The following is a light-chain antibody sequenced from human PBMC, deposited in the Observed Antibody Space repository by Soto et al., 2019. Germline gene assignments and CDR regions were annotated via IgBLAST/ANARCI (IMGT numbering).Light chain of an antibody. Sequence: QSALTQPRSVSGSPGQSVTISCTGPSGDVGGYNYVSWYQQRPGEAPELLIYDVSERPSGVPDRFSGSKSGNTASLTISGLQADDEADYYCSSYAGTYTWVFGGGTKLTVL. CDR1: SGDVGGYNY. V-gene: IGLV2-11*01. CDR2: DVS. CDR3: SSYAGTYTWV. J-gene: IGLJ3*02.